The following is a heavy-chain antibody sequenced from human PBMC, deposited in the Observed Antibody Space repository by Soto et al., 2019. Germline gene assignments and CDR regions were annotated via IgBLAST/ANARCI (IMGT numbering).Heavy chain of an antibody. Sequence: ASVKVSCKASGYTFTSYAMHWVRQAPVQRLEWMGWLNAGNGNTKYSQKFQGRVTITRDTSASTAYMELSSLRSEDTAVYYCARDLSPNHFDDWAQGTLVTVSS. CDR3: ARDLSPNHFDD. J-gene: IGHJ4*02. V-gene: IGHV1-3*01. CDR1: GYTFTSYA. CDR2: LNAGNGNT.